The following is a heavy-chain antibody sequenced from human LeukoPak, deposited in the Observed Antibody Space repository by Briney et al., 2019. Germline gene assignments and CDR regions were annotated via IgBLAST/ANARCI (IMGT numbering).Heavy chain of an antibody. CDR2: INPNSGGT. Sequence: GASVKVSCKTSGGTFSSDAITWVGQAPGQGLEWMGWINPNSGGTNYAQKFQGRVTMTTDTSISTAYMELSRLRSDDTAVYYCASVVYSSGWYNCDYWGQGTLVTVSS. J-gene: IGHJ4*02. CDR3: ASVVYSSGWYNCDY. D-gene: IGHD6-19*01. CDR1: GGTFSSDA. V-gene: IGHV1-2*02.